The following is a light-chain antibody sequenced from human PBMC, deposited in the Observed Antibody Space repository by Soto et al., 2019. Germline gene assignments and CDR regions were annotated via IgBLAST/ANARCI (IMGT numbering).Light chain of an antibody. V-gene: IGKV1-5*03. CDR3: QQYASSPRT. CDR2: KAS. CDR1: QTISSW. J-gene: IGKJ1*01. Sequence: DIQMTQSPSTLSGSVGDRVTITCWASQTISSWLAWYQQKPGKAPKLLIYKASTLKSGVPSRFSGSGSGTEFTLTISSLQPDDFATYYCQQYASSPRTFGQGTKVDIK.